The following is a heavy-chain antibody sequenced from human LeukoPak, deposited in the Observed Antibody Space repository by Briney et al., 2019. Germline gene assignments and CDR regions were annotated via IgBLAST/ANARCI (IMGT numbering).Heavy chain of an antibody. CDR2: IRYDGSDK. CDR1: GFTFSSYG. CDR3: ASYCSSTSCYLYYYMDV. V-gene: IGHV3-30*02. D-gene: IGHD2-2*01. Sequence: GGSLRLSCEASGFTFSSYGMHWVRQAPGKGLEWVAFIRYDGSDKYYADSVEGRFTISRDNSKNILYLQMNSLRAEDTALYYCASYCSSTSCYLYYYMDVWGKGTTVIVSS. J-gene: IGHJ6*03.